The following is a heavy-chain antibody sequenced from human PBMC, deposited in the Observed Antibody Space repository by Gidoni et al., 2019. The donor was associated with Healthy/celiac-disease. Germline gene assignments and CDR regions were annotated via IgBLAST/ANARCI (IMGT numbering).Heavy chain of an antibody. D-gene: IGHD3-9*01. V-gene: IGHV3-11*01. CDR3: ARVWGGYYDILTGYYSSWYFDL. Sequence: HVQLVESGGGLVKPGGSLRLSCAASGFTFSDYYMIWIRQAPGKGLEWVSYISSSGSTIYYADSVKGRFTISRDNAKNSLYLQMNSLRAEDTAVYYCARVWGGYYDILTGYYSSWYFDLWGRGTLVTVSS. CDR2: ISSSGSTI. J-gene: IGHJ2*01. CDR1: GFTFSDYY.